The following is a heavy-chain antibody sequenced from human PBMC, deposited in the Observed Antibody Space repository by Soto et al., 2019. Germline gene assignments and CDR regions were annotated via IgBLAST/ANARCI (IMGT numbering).Heavy chain of an antibody. CDR3: ARMPFVEVPIMYYFDF. V-gene: IGHV3-48*03. CDR1: GFTFRTYE. Sequence: GGSLRLSCSASGFTFRTYEMNWVRQTPGKGLEWSSYINHSGISIYYADSVKGRFTISKDNAKNSLYLQMTSLSSEDTALYYCARMPFVEVPIMYYFDFWGQGTRFTV. D-gene: IGHD2-15*01. J-gene: IGHJ4*02. CDR2: INHSGISI.